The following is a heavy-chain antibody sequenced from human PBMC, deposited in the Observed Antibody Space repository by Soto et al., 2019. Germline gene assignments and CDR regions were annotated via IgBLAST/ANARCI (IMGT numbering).Heavy chain of an antibody. Sequence: PSETLSLTCSVSGASFSSSNDYWVWIRQPPGKGLEWIGSIYYGGTTYYSPSLGSRVTIFVDTSKNQFSVQLSSVTAADTVVYYCARRHHAQQPPVWGKGTTVTVSS. CDR2: IYYGGTT. CDR3: ARRHHAQQPPV. CDR1: GASFSSSNDY. V-gene: IGHV4-39*01. J-gene: IGHJ6*04. D-gene: IGHD6-13*01.